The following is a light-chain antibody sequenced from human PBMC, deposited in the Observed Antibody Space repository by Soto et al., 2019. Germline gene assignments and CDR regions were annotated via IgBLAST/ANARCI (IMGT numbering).Light chain of an antibody. J-gene: IGLJ2*01. CDR3: QVRDSSSDHVV. Sequence: SYELTQPPSGSVAPGQTASITCGGNNIGDKSVHWYQQKPGQAPVLVVHDDSDRPSGIPERFSGSNSGNTATLTISRVEGGDEADYYCQVRDSSSDHVVFGGGTQLTV. CDR1: NIGDKS. CDR2: DDS. V-gene: IGLV3-21*02.